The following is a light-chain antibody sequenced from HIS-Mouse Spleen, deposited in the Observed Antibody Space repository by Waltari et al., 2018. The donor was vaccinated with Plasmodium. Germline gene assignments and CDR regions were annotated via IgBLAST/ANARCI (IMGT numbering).Light chain of an antibody. Sequence: AIRLSQSPSSSYPSTGDRVIITCPASQGISSYLAWYQQKPGKAPKLLIYAASTLQSGVPSRFSGSGSGTDFTLTISCLQSEDFATYYCQQYYSYLLTFGGGTKVEIK. J-gene: IGKJ4*01. CDR3: QQYYSYLLT. V-gene: IGKV1-8*01. CDR1: QGISSY. CDR2: AAS.